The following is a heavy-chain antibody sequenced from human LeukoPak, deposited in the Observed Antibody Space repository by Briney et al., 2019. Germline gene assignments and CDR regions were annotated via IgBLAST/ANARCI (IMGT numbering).Heavy chain of an antibody. CDR1: GGTFSSYA. CDR3: ARRTRLAAAGSNWYFDL. CDR2: IIPIFGTA. V-gene: IGHV1-69*13. D-gene: IGHD6-13*01. J-gene: IGHJ2*01. Sequence: SVKVSCKASGGTFSSYAISWVRQAPGQGLEWMGGIIPIFGTANYAQKFQGRVTITADESTSTAYMELSSLRSEDTAVYYCARRTRLAAAGSNWYFDLWGRGTLVTVSS.